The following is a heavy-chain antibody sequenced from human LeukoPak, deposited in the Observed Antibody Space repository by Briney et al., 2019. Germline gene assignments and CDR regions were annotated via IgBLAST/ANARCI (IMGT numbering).Heavy chain of an antibody. CDR1: GGTFSSYA. CDR2: IIPILGIA. J-gene: IGHJ4*02. V-gene: IGHV1-69*04. D-gene: IGHD2-15*01. CDR3: ARVDCSGGSCSYYFDY. Sequence: ASVKVSCKASGGTFSSYAISWVRQAPGQGLEWVGRIIPILGIANYAQKFQGRVTITADKSTSTAYMELSSLRSEDTAVYYCARVDCSGGSCSYYFDYWGQGTLVTVSS.